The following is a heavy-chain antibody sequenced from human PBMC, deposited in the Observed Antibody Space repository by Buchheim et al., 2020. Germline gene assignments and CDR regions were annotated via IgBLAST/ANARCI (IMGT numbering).Heavy chain of an antibody. Sequence: EVQLLESGGGLVQPGGSLRLSCAASGFTFSSYAMSWVRQAPGKGLEWVSAISGSGGSTYYADSVQGRFTISRANSKNTLYLQMNSLRAEDTAVYYCAKDIVVVVAAPYLDAFDIWGQGT. CDR1: GFTFSSYA. CDR3: AKDIVVVVAAPYLDAFDI. V-gene: IGHV3-23*01. J-gene: IGHJ3*02. D-gene: IGHD2-15*01. CDR2: ISGSGGST.